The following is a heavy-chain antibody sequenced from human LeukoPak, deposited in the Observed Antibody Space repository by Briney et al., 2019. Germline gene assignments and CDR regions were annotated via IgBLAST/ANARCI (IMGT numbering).Heavy chain of an antibody. CDR2: ISSNRGST. J-gene: IGHJ4*02. CDR1: GFTFSSYA. Sequence: PGGSLRLSCSASGFTFSSYAMHWVRQAPGKGLEYVSAISSNRGSTYYADSVKGRFTISRDNSKNTLYLQMSSLRAENTAVYYCVKDLGDGWLEYFDYWGQGTLVTVSS. V-gene: IGHV3-64D*09. D-gene: IGHD6-19*01. CDR3: VKDLGDGWLEYFDY.